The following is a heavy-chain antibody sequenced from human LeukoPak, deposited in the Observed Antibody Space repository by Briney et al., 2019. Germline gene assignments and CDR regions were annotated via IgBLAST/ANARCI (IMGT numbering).Heavy chain of an antibody. V-gene: IGHV3-30-3*01. CDR2: ISYDGSNK. D-gene: IGHD2-15*01. CDR3: ARGYQYCSGGSCYSYAFDI. Sequence: GGSLRLSCAASGFTFSSYAMHWVRQAPGKGLEWVAVISYDGSNKYYADSVKGRFTISRDNSKNTLYLQMNSLRAEDTAVYYCARGYQYCSGGSCYSYAFDIWGQGTMVTVSS. J-gene: IGHJ3*02. CDR1: GFTFSSYA.